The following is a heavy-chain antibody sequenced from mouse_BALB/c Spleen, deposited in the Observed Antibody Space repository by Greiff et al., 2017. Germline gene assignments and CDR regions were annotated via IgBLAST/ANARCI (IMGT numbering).Heavy chain of an antibody. CDR2: ISSGSSTI. CDR3: ARPAYSIAWFAY. J-gene: IGHJ3*01. Sequence: EVHLVESGGGLVQPGGSRKLSCAASGFTFSSFGMHWVRQAPEKGLECVAYISSGSSTIYYADTVKGRFTISRDNPKNTLFLQMTSLRSEDTAMYYCARPAYSIAWFAYWGQGTLVTVSA. D-gene: IGHD2-10*01. CDR1: GFTFSSFG. V-gene: IGHV5-17*02.